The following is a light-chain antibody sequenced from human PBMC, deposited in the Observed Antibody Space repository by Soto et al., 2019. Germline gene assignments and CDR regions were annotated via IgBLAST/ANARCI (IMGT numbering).Light chain of an antibody. CDR2: DAS. CDR1: QSVSSTY. Sequence: EIVLTQSPGTLSLSPGERATLSCRASQSVSSTYLAWYQQKPGQAPRLLIYDASSRATGIPDRFSGSGSGTDFTLTSSRLEPEDFAVYYCQQYGRSPGLFTFGPGTKVDIK. J-gene: IGKJ3*01. V-gene: IGKV3-20*01. CDR3: QQYGRSPGLFT.